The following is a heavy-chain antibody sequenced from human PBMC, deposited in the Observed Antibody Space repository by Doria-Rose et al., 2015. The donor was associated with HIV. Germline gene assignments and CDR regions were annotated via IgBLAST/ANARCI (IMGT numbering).Heavy chain of an antibody. V-gene: IGHV2-26*01. CDR3: ARIKSSRWYHKYYFDF. J-gene: IGHJ4*02. CDR1: GVSLSSPGMG. Sequence: QVQLVQSGPVLVKPTETLTLTCTVSGVSLSSPGMGVSWIRQPPGKALEWLGNLFSDDERSYKTSLKSRLTIPRGTSKSQVVLTMTDMDPVDTATYYCARIKSSRWYHKYYFDFWGQGTLVIVSA. CDR2: LFSDDER. D-gene: IGHD6-13*01.